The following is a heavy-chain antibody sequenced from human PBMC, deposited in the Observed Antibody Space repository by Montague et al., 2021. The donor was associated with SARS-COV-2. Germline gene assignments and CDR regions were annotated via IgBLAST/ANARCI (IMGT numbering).Heavy chain of an antibody. V-gene: IGHV6-1*01. CDR2: TYYRSMWKS. Sequence: CAISGDSVSSNSATWNWIRQSPSRGLEWLGRTYYRSMWKSDYARXVKSRIAINPDTSKNQFSLQPSSVTPEDTALYYCVRCIEATGSYDYWGQGTLVTVSS. CDR3: VRCIEATGSYDY. J-gene: IGHJ4*02. CDR1: GDSVSSNSAT. D-gene: IGHD6-13*01.